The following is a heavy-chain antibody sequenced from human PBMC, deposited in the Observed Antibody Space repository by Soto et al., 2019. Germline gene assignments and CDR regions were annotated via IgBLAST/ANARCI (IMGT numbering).Heavy chain of an antibody. D-gene: IGHD5-12*01. CDR3: AKDRGGYSGYDLYYYYYGMDV. V-gene: IGHV3-30*18. J-gene: IGHJ6*02. Sequence: GGSLRLSCAASGFTFSSYGMHWVRQAPGKGLEWVAVISYDGSNKYYADSVKGRFAISRDNSKNTLYLQMNSLRAEDTAVYYCAKDRGGYSGYDLYYYYYGMDVWGQGTTVTVSS. CDR2: ISYDGSNK. CDR1: GFTFSSYG.